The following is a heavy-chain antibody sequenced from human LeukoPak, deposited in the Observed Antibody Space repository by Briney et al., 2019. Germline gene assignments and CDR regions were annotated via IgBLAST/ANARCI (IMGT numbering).Heavy chain of an antibody. CDR1: GGSISGSISSRPYY. D-gene: IGHD6-6*01. J-gene: IGHJ5*02. CDR3: ARPGEYSSSSEGWFDP. CDR2: IYYSGGT. V-gene: IGHV4-39*01. Sequence: SETLSLTCTVSGGSISGSISSRPYYWGWIRQPPGKGLEWVGNIYYSGGTYYNPTLKSRVTMSVHTSKNQFSLKLNSVTAADTAVYYCARPGEYSSSSEGWFDPWGQGTLVTVSS.